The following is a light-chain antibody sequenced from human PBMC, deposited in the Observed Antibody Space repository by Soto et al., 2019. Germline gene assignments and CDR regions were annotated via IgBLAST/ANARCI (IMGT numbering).Light chain of an antibody. V-gene: IGKV3-15*01. CDR3: QQYNNWPPIT. CDR1: QSVSIK. Sequence: IGVTQSPSALSVYPWARATLSCMASQSVSIKLAWYPQKPGQAPRLLIYDTSNRATGIPARFSGSGSGTEFTLTISSLQSEDFAVYYCQQYNNWPPITFAQGTRLAI. J-gene: IGKJ5*01. CDR2: DTS.